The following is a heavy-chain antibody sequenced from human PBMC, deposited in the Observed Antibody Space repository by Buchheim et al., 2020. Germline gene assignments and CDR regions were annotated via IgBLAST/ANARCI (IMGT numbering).Heavy chain of an antibody. CDR1: GGSISSSSYY. Sequence: QVQLQESGPGLVKPAETLSLTCTISGGSISSSSYYWGWIRQPPGKGLEWIGSIYNSGSTYYNPSLKSRVTMSVDTSKNHFSLKLSSVTAADTAVYYCARWGDSSGYYRLFYYYGMDVWGQGTT. D-gene: IGHD3-22*01. CDR2: IYNSGST. V-gene: IGHV4-39*02. CDR3: ARWGDSSGYYRLFYYYGMDV. J-gene: IGHJ6*02.